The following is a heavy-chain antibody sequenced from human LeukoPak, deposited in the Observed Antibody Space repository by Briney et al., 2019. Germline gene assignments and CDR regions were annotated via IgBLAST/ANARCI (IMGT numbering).Heavy chain of an antibody. CDR3: AREYVEENYFDY. Sequence: PSETLSLTCAVYGESFSGYYWGWIRQPPGKGLEWIGSIYHSGSTYYNPSLKSRVTISVDTSKNQFSLKLSSVTAADTAVYYCAREYVEENYFDYWGQGTLVTVSS. CDR2: IYHSGST. V-gene: IGHV4-38-2*02. D-gene: IGHD5-24*01. CDR1: GESFSGYY. J-gene: IGHJ4*02.